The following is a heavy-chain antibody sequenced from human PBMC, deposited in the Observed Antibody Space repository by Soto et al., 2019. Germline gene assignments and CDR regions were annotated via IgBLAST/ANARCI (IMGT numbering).Heavy chain of an antibody. CDR1: GFTFSSYG. D-gene: IGHD6-19*01. Sequence: GGSLRLSCAASGFTFSSYGMHWVRQAPGKGLEWVAVISYDGSNKYYADSVKGRFTISRDNSKNTLYLQMNSLRAEDTAVDYCAKEFSSGRHDYWGQGTLVTVSS. CDR3: AKEFSSGRHDY. V-gene: IGHV3-30*18. CDR2: ISYDGSNK. J-gene: IGHJ4*02.